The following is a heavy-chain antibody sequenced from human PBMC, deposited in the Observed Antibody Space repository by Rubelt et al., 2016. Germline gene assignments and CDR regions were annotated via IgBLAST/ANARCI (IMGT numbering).Heavy chain of an antibody. D-gene: IGHD3-10*01. Sequence: GEGLEWVSSISSSSSYIYYADSVKGRFTISRDNAKNSLYLQMNSLRAEDTAVYYCARDGETYGSGTRYYYYYGMDVWGQGTTVTVSS. J-gene: IGHJ6*02. CDR3: ARDGETYGSGTRYYYYYGMDV. V-gene: IGHV3-21*01. CDR2: ISSSSSYI.